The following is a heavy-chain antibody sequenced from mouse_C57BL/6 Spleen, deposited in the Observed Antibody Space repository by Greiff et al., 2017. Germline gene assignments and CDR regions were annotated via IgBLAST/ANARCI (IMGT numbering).Heavy chain of an antibody. V-gene: IGHV5-4*01. D-gene: IGHD1-1*01. Sequence: EVQRVESGGGLVKPGGSLKLSCAASGFTFSSYAMSWVRQTPEKRLEWVATISDGGSYTYYPDNVKGRFTISRDNAKNNLYLQMSHLKSEDTAMYYCAREAFITTEGFAYWGQGTLVTVSA. J-gene: IGHJ3*01. CDR1: GFTFSSYA. CDR2: ISDGGSYT. CDR3: AREAFITTEGFAY.